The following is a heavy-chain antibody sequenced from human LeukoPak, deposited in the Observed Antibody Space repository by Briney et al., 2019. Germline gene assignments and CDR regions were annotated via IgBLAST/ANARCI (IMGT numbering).Heavy chain of an antibody. CDR1: GFTFSSYA. CDR3: AELGITMIGGV. J-gene: IGHJ6*04. Sequence: HPAGSLRLSCAPAGFTFSSYAMHCVRQAAGKVLEYVSAIGSNGGSTYYANSVKGRFTIYRDNSKNTLYLQVGSLRAEDMAVYYCAELGITMIGGVWGKGTTVTISS. V-gene: IGHV3-64*01. CDR2: IGSNGGST. D-gene: IGHD3-10*02.